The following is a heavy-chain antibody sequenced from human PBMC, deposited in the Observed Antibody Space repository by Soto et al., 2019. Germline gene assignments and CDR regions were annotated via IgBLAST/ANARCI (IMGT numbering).Heavy chain of an antibody. J-gene: IGHJ4*02. CDR2: INDKGDNI. V-gene: IGHV3-48*01. D-gene: IGHD5-12*01. CDR1: GFTFSAYG. CDR3: AKDEWGNIVTPSGGNY. Sequence: GGSLRLSCVVSGFTFSAYGMNWFRQAPGKGLEWVSYINDKGDNIYYADSVKGRFTISRDNAKNSLYLQMNSLRVEDTAVYFCAKDEWGNIVTPSGGNYWGQGTVVTVSS.